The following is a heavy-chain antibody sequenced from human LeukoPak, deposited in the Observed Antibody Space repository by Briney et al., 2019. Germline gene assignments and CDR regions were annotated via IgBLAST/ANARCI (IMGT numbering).Heavy chain of an antibody. CDR1: GGSISSYY. CDR3: ARSPDYYDSSGYYTYYFDY. V-gene: IGHV4-59*01. Sequence: SETLSLTCTVPGGSISSYYWSWIRQPPGKGLEWIGYIYYSGSTNYNPSLKSRVTISVDTSKNQFSLKLSSVTAADTAVYYCARSPDYYDSSGYYTYYFDYWGQGTLVTVSS. J-gene: IGHJ4*02. D-gene: IGHD3-22*01. CDR2: IYYSGST.